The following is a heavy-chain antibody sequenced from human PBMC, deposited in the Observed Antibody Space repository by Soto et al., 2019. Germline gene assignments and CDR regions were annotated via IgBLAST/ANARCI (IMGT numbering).Heavy chain of an antibody. D-gene: IGHD4-17*01. CDR3: ARRNQYGDYDAFDI. J-gene: IGHJ3*02. CDR1: GCSISSYD. V-gene: IGHV4-4*07. CDR2: IYTSGST. Sequence: SETLSLTCTVSGCSISSYDWSWIRQPAGKGLEWIGRIYTSGSTNYNPSLKRGVTISVDTSKNQFSLKLSSVTAADTAVYYCARRNQYGDYDAFDIWGQGTMVTVSS.